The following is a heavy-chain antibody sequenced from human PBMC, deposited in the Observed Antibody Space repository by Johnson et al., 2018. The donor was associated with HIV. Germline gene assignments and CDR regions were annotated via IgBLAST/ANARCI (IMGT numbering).Heavy chain of an antibody. V-gene: IGHV3-30-3*01. CDR1: GFTFSHYA. J-gene: IGHJ3*02. D-gene: IGHD3-10*01. CDR2: ISYDGITK. CDR3: ARDKGRGAFDI. Sequence: QMLLVESGGGVVQPGRSLRLSCAALGFTFSHYALHWVRQAPGKGLEWVAVISYDGITKSYADSVKGRFTISSDNSTKSLYLQMNSLRAEDTAVYYCARDKGRGAFDIWGQGTMVTVSS.